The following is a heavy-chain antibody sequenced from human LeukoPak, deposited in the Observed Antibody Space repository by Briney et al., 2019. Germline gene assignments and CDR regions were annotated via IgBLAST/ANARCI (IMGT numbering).Heavy chain of an antibody. Sequence: ASVKVSCKASGYTFTDYYLHWVRQAPGQGLEWMGWIIPNSGGTNYAQKFQGRVTMTRDTSLNTAYMELNGLRSDDTAVYYCARGRTGSGWYFDYWGQGTLVTVSS. CDR1: GYTFTDYY. CDR3: ARGRTGSGWYFDY. J-gene: IGHJ4*02. CDR2: IIPNSGGT. V-gene: IGHV1-2*02. D-gene: IGHD6-19*01.